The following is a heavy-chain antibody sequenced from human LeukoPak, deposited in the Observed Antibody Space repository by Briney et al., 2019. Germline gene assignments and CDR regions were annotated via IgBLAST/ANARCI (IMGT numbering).Heavy chain of an antibody. CDR2: IYHSGSS. D-gene: IGHD3-10*01. V-gene: IGHV4-59*08. CDR3: ARQHGSGRTFDP. J-gene: IGHJ5*02. CDR1: GGSISSYY. Sequence: SETLSLTCAVSGGSISSYYWSWIRQPPGKGLEWIGEIYHSGSSKYNPAFKRRVTISVDKSKNQFSLKLSSVTAADTAVYYCARQHGSGRTFDPWGQGTLVTVPS.